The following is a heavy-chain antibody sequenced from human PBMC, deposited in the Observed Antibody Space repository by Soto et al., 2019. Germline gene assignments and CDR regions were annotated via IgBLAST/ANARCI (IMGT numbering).Heavy chain of an antibody. V-gene: IGHV4-34*01. CDR2: INHSGST. CDR3: ARNDYGHEYFQH. D-gene: IGHD4-17*01. CDR1: GGSFSGYY. J-gene: IGHJ1*01. Sequence: SETLSLTCAVYGGSFSGYYWTWIRQPPGTGLEWIGEINHSGSTNYNPSLKSRVTISVDTSENQFSLKLSSVTAADTAVYYCARNDYGHEYFQHWGQGTLVTVS.